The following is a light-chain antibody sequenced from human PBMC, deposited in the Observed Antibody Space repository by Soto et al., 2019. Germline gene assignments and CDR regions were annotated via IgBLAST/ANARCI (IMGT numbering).Light chain of an antibody. Sequence: QSALTQPPSVSGSPGQSVAISCTGTSSDVGSYNRVSWYQQPPGTAPKLMIYDVNNRPSGVPDRFSGSKSGNTASLTISGLQAEDEADYYCSSYTISSTYVFGIGTKLTVL. V-gene: IGLV2-18*02. CDR1: SSDVGSYNR. J-gene: IGLJ1*01. CDR3: SSYTISSTYV. CDR2: DVN.